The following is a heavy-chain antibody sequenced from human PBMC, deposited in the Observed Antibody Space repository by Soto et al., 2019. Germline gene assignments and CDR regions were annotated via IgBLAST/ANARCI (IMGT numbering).Heavy chain of an antibody. CDR3: ARDRGTDNWYIFDY. CDR1: GGSISSYY. CDR2: IYDSGST. J-gene: IGHJ4*02. D-gene: IGHD1-1*01. V-gene: IGHV4-59*01. Sequence: QVQLQESGPGLVKPSETLSLTCTVSGGSISSYYWSWIRQPPGKGLEWIGYIYDSGSTNYNPSLKSRVTISVDTSKNHFSLKLSFVPAAYTAVYYCARDRGTDNWYIFDYWGQGTLVTVSS.